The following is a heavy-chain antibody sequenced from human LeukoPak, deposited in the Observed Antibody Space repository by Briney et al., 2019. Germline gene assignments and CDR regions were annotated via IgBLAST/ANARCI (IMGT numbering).Heavy chain of an antibody. V-gene: IGHV4-39*07. CDR1: GGSISSSSYY. J-gene: IGHJ4*02. Sequence: SETLSLTCTVSGGSISSSSYYWGWIRQPPGKGLEWIGSIYYSGSTYYNPSLKSRVTISVDTSKNQFSLKLSSVTAADTAVYYCAGNYGDWLYFDYWGQGTLVTVSS. CDR2: IYYSGST. CDR3: AGNYGDWLYFDY. D-gene: IGHD4-17*01.